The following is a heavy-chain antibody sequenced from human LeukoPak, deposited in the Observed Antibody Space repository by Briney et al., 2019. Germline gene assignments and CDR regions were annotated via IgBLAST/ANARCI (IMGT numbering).Heavy chain of an antibody. Sequence: ASVKVSCKVSGYTFTNYGISWVRQAPGQGLEWMGWINTNSGNPTYAQGFTGRFVFSLDTSVSTAYLQISRLKAEDTAVYYCARVPFVVVGVTGNWFDSWGQGTLVTVSS. V-gene: IGHV7-4-1*02. CDR2: INTNSGNP. J-gene: IGHJ5*01. D-gene: IGHD1-26*01. CDR3: ARVPFVVVGVTGNWFDS. CDR1: GYTFTNYG.